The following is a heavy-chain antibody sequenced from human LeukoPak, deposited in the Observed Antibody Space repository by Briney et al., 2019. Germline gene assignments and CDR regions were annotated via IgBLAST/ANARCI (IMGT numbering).Heavy chain of an antibody. Sequence: PGGSLRLSCAASGFTFSSYAMHWVRQAPGKGLEWVAVISYDGSNKYYADSVKGRFTISRDNSKNTLYLQMNSLRAEDTAVYYCARRLRFLEWLLSPSMDVWGQGTTVTVPS. D-gene: IGHD3-3*01. J-gene: IGHJ6*02. CDR2: ISYDGSNK. CDR1: GFTFSSYA. V-gene: IGHV3-30-3*01. CDR3: ARRLRFLEWLLSPSMDV.